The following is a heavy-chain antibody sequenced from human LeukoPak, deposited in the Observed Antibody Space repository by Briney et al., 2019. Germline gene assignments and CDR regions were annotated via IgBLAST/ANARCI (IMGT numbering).Heavy chain of an antibody. V-gene: IGHV3-7*01. D-gene: IGHD3-22*01. Sequence: GGSLRLSCAASGFTFSSYWMSWVRQAPGKGLEWVANIKQDGSEKYYVDSVKGRFTISRDNAKNSLYLQMNSPRAEDTAVYYCVLKWLNHAGRFWGQGTLVTVSS. CDR2: IKQDGSEK. CDR3: VLKWLNHAGRF. J-gene: IGHJ4*02. CDR1: GFTFSSYW.